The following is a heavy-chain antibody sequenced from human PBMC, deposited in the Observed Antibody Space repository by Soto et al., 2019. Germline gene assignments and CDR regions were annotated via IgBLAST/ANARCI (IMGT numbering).Heavy chain of an antibody. CDR1: RGTFAKSA. CDR3: ARAGHPRNASWSSSSGRGRCAP. J-gene: IGHJ5*02. Sequence: QVHLVQSGAAVKKTGSSVNVSCKTSRGTFAKSAVTWVRQAPRQGIELMGWIVPMFGTANYAQKFQGRLTSTADECNNSPYMELTSLTSDDTAVYYCARAGHPRNASWSSSSGRGRCAPWG. CDR2: IVPMFGTA. V-gene: IGHV1-69*12. D-gene: IGHD3-3*01.